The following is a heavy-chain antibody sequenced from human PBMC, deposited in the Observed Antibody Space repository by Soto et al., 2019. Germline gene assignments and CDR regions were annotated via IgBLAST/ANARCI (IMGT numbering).Heavy chain of an antibody. CDR1: GGSISRGGTDY. CDR3: APSLRSFYYFGMDV. V-gene: IGHV4-31*03. Sequence: SETLSLTCTVSGGSISRGGTDYWSWIRQHPGKGLEWIGYIYYSGSTYYNPSLESRVTISVDTSKNQFSLKPSSVTAADTAVYYCAPSLRSFYYFGMDVWGQGTTVTVSS. CDR2: IYYSGST. J-gene: IGHJ6*02. D-gene: IGHD3-16*01.